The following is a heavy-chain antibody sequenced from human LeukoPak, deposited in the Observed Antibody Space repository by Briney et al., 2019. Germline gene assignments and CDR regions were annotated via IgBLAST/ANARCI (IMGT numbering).Heavy chain of an antibody. CDR1: GGSISSRSYY. Sequence: PSETLSLTCSVSGGSISSRSYYWNWIRQLPGKGLEWIGYISYSGSTYYNPSLKSRFTISIERTRNQFSLILNSMTTAQSTVYYCARDNWAIGPQNHCFDPWGQGTLVTVSS. D-gene: IGHD2-2*01. J-gene: IGHJ5*02. V-gene: IGHV4-31*03. CDR3: ARDNWAIGPQNHCFDP. CDR2: ISYSGST.